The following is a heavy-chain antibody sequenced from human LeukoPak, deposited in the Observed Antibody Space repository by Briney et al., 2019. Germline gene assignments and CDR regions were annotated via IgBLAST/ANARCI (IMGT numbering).Heavy chain of an antibody. CDR3: ARSNYCGGDCYSWDY. J-gene: IGHJ4*02. CDR1: GGSVSSGSYY. Sequence: PSETLSLTCTVSGGSVSSGSYYWSWIRQPPGKGLEWIGYIYYSGSTNYNPSLKSRVTISVDTSKNQFSLKLSSVTAADTAVYYCARSNYCGGDCYSWDYWGQGTLVTVSS. V-gene: IGHV4-61*01. D-gene: IGHD2-21*02. CDR2: IYYSGST.